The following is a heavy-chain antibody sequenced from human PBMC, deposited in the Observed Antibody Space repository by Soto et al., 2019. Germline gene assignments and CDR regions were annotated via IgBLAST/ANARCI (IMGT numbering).Heavy chain of an antibody. CDR2: ISWNSGSI. D-gene: IGHD6-13*01. Sequence: EVQLVESGGGLVQPGRSLRLSCAASGFTFDDYAMHWVRQAPGKGLEWVSGISWNSGSIGYADSVKGRFTISRDNAKNSLYLQMNSLRAEDTALYYCAKDRGYSSRNDGMDVWGQGTTVTVSS. CDR1: GFTFDDYA. CDR3: AKDRGYSSRNDGMDV. V-gene: IGHV3-9*01. J-gene: IGHJ6*02.